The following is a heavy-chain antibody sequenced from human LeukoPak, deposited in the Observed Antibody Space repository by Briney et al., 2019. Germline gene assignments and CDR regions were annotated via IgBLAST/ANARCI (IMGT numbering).Heavy chain of an antibody. CDR2: IYYIGAT. Sequence: SETLSLTCAVSGGSISSDDYYWSWVRQHPVKSLEWISYIYYIGATYYNPSLKSRVTTSIDTSKNQFSLRLSPVTAADTAVYYCARVNIPYAFDIWGQGTMVTVSS. CDR3: ARVNIPYAFDI. V-gene: IGHV4-31*11. J-gene: IGHJ3*02. D-gene: IGHD3-3*01. CDR1: GGSISSDDYY.